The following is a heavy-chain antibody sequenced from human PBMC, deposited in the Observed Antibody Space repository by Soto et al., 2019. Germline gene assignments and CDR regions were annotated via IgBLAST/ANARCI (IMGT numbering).Heavy chain of an antibody. CDR3: AGEGYSPFDY. CDR1: GFTFSDNY. D-gene: IGHD2-15*01. CDR2: ISATGSTT. Sequence: QVQLVESGGGLVKPGGSLRLSCAASGFTFSDNYMSWIRQAPGKGLEWISYISATGSTTYYADSVKGRFTISRDNARTTLYLQMSSLEAEDTAVYYGAGEGYSPFDYWGQGALSPSPQ. V-gene: IGHV3-11*01. J-gene: IGHJ4*02.